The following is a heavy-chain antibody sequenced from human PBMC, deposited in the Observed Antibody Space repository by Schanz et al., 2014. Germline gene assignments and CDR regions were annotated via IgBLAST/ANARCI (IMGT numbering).Heavy chain of an antibody. V-gene: IGHV3-48*01. J-gene: IGHJ6*03. CDR1: GLTFTSAW. CDR2: IRSSSTPI. Sequence: EVQLVESGGGLVKPGGFLRLSCATSGLTFTSAWMSWVRQAPGKGPEWVSYIRSSSTPIYYADSVKGRFTISRDNSKNTLYLQMKSLRAEDTAVYYCARVKYCTITRCYRTETEGIYYMDVWGKGTTVTVSS. CDR3: ARVKYCTITRCYRTETEGIYYMDV. D-gene: IGHD2-2*01.